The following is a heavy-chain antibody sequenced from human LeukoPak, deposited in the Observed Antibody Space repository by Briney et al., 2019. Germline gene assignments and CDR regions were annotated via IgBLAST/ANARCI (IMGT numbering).Heavy chain of an antibody. CDR3: ARSPVYYYYYMDV. Sequence: GASVKVSCKASGYTFTGYYMHWVRQAPGQGLEWMGRINPNSGGTNYAQKFQGGVTMTRDTSISTAYMELSRLRSDDTAVYYCARSPVYYYYYMDVWGKGTTVTVSS. CDR1: GYTFTGYY. CDR2: INPNSGGT. V-gene: IGHV1-2*06. J-gene: IGHJ6*03.